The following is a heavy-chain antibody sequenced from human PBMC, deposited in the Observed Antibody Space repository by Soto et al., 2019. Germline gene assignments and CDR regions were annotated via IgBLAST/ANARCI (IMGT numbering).Heavy chain of an antibody. CDR3: AKDKEKWDPGLDYYYHYVMDV. CDR1: GFTFSSYA. Sequence: PGGSLRLSCAASGFTFSSYAMSWVRQAPGKGLEWVSAISGSGGSTYYADSVKGRFTISRDNSKNTLYLQMNSLRAEDTAVYYCAKDKEKWDPGLDYYYHYVMDVCGQGTTVTVSS. D-gene: IGHD1-26*01. J-gene: IGHJ6*02. V-gene: IGHV3-23*01. CDR2: ISGSGGST.